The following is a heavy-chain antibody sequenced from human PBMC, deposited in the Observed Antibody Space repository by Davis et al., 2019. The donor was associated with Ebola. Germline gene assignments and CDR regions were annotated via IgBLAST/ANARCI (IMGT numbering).Heavy chain of an antibody. Sequence: SLKISCAASGFIFDDFAMHWVRQAPGKGLEWVSGMNSNGGSRGYADSVKGRFTISRDNAKNSLYLQMNSLRAEDTAVYYCARKQWPNYYYGMDVWGQGTTVTVSS. D-gene: IGHD6-19*01. CDR3: ARKQWPNYYYGMDV. V-gene: IGHV3-9*01. CDR2: MNSNGGSR. CDR1: GFIFDDFA. J-gene: IGHJ6*02.